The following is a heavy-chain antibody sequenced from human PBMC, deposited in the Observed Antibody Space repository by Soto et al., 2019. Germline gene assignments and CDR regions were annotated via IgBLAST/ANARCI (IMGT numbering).Heavy chain of an antibody. V-gene: IGHV1-3*01. Sequence: GASVKVSCKASGYTFTSYAMHWVRQAPGQRLEWMGWINAGNGNTKYSQKFQGRVTITRDTSASTAYMELSSLRSEDTAVYYCATGSRGYYYYGMDVWGQGTTVTVSS. CDR2: INAGNGNT. J-gene: IGHJ6*02. CDR3: ATGSRGYYYYGMDV. CDR1: GYTFTSYA.